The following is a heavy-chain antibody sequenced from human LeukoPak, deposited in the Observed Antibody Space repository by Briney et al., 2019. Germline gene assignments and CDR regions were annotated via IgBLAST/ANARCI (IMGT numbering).Heavy chain of an antibody. Sequence: GGSLRLSCAASGFTFSNYWMHWVRQAPGKGLVWVSRINSDGSSTSYADSVKGRFTISRDNAKNTLYLQMNSLRAEDTAVYYCARLGSQGGVAALDYWGQGTLVTVSS. J-gene: IGHJ4*02. D-gene: IGHD6-25*01. CDR3: ARLGSQGGVAALDY. CDR1: GFTFSNYW. CDR2: INSDGSST. V-gene: IGHV3-74*01.